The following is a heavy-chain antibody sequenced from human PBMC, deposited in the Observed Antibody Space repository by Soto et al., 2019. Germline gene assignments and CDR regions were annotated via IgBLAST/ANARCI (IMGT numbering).Heavy chain of an antibody. Sequence: GGSLRLSCAASGFTFSSYGMHWVRQAPGQGLEWVAVISYDGSNKYYAASVKGRFTISRDNSKNTLYLQMNSLRAEDTAVYYCAKGVAVAGTGPQYYYYGMDVWGQGTTVIVSS. CDR2: ISYDGSNK. D-gene: IGHD6-19*01. J-gene: IGHJ6*02. CDR1: GFTFSSYG. CDR3: AKGVAVAGTGPQYYYYGMDV. V-gene: IGHV3-30*18.